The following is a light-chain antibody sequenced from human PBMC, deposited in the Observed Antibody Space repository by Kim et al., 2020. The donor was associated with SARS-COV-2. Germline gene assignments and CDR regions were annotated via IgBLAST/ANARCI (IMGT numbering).Light chain of an antibody. Sequence: FCPGERAPLSARARVSVRNALAWYEHRTGQAPRLRTSDTVKTATGIPARFSGSGARTDLTLTTSSPEPEDFAVYCCQQRSNGVITFGQETPRWIK. J-gene: IGKJ5*01. CDR2: DTV. CDR3: QQRSNGVIT. CDR1: VSVRNA. V-gene: IGKV3-11*01.